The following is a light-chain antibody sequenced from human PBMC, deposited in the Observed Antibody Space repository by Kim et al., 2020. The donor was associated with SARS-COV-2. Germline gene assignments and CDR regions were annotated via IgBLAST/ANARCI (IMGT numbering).Light chain of an antibody. CDR2: GAS. CDR1: QSVSSN. V-gene: IGKV3-15*01. J-gene: IGKJ5*01. CDR3: QQYNIWPIT. Sequence: VAPGERAPLSCRASQSVSSNLAWYQQKPGQAPRLLIYGASTRATGIPARFSGSGSGTEFTLTISSLQSEDFAVYYCQQYNIWPITFGQGTRLEIK.